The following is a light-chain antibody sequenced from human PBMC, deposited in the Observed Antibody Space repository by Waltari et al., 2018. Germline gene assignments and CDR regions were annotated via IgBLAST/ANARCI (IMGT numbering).Light chain of an antibody. V-gene: IGLV2-11*01. CDR2: DVT. J-gene: IGLJ3*02. CDR1: TSDVGGYNY. CDR3: CSFAGTYTWV. Sequence: SALTQPRSVSGSPGQSVTIPCTGTTSDVGGYNYVSWYQPPPGKAPKLMIFDVTQRPSGVPDRFSGSKSANTASLTISGLQAEDEADYYCCSFAGTYTWVFGGGTKVTVL.